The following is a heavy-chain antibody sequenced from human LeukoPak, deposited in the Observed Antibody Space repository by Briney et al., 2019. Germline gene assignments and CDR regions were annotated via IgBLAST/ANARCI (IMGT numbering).Heavy chain of an antibody. CDR3: ARRSQAGGTGIGY. CDR1: GYTFTSYD. Sequence: GASVKVSCKASGYTFTSYDINWVRQAPGQGLEWMGWMNPNSGNTGSAQKFQGRLTMTRNTSISTAYMELSSLRSEDTAVYYCARRSQAGGTGIGYWGQGTLVTVSS. CDR2: MNPNSGNT. D-gene: IGHD6-19*01. J-gene: IGHJ4*02. V-gene: IGHV1-8*01.